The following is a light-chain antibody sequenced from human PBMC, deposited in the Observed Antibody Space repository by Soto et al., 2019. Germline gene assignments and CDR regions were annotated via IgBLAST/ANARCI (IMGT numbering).Light chain of an antibody. Sequence: EIVMTQSPATLSVSPGERVTLSCRASQSVNSKLAWFQHKSGQAPRLLVYGTSIRATDIPVRFSGSGSGTEFTLTISSLQYEDFAVYYCQQYNNTPWTFGRGTKVDIK. J-gene: IGKJ1*01. CDR2: GTS. V-gene: IGKV3-15*01. CDR1: QSVNSK. CDR3: QQYNNTPWT.